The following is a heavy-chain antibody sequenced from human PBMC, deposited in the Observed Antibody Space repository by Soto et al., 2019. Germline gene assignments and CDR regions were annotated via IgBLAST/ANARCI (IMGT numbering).Heavy chain of an antibody. CDR3: AKDLGFSDV. J-gene: IGHJ6*02. D-gene: IGHD3-16*01. CDR2: ISYDGSNK. CDR1: GFTFSSYG. V-gene: IGHV3-30*18. Sequence: SLRLSCAASGFTFSSYGMHWVRQAPGKGLEWVAVISYDGSNKYYADSVKGRFTISRDNSKNTLYLQMNSLRAEDTAVYYCAKDLGFSDVWGQGTTVTVSS.